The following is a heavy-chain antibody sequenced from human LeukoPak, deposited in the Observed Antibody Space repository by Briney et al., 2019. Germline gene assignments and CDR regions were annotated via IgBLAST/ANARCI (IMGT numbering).Heavy chain of an antibody. CDR2: IKEDGSEK. CDR1: EFTFSSYW. CDR3: AREGFAAASDI. V-gene: IGHV3-7*01. Sequence: GGSLRLSCAASEFTFSSYWMRWVRQAPGKGLEWVANIKEDGSEKNYVDSVKGRFTISRDNVKNSMYPQMNSLRAEDTAVYYCAREGFAAASDIWGQGTMGTVSS. J-gene: IGHJ3*02. D-gene: IGHD2-15*01.